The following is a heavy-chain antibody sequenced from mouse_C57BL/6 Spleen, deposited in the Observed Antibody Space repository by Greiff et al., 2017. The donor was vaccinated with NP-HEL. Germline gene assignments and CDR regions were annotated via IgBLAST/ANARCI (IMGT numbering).Heavy chain of an antibody. J-gene: IGHJ2*01. CDR1: GYTFTSYW. D-gene: IGHD1-1*01. CDR3: ATRGRITTVVADYFDY. CDR2: IYPGSGST. V-gene: IGHV1-55*01. Sequence: VQLQESGAELVKPGASVKMSCKASGYTFTSYWITWVKQRPGQGLEWIGDIYPGSGSTNYNEKFKSKATLTVDTSSSTAYMQLSSLTSEDSAVYYCATRGRITTVVADYFDYWGQGTTLTVSS.